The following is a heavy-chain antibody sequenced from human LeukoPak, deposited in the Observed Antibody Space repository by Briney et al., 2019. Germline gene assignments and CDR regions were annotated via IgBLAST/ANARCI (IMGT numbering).Heavy chain of an antibody. CDR2: IYYSGST. J-gene: IGHJ5*02. Sequence: PSETLSLTCTVSGGSISSGGYYWSWIRQHPGKGLEWIGYIYYSGSTYYNPSLKSRVTISVDTSKNQFSLKLSSVTAADTAVYYCARADGFGNWFGPWGQGTLVTVSS. CDR1: GGSISSGGYY. CDR3: ARADGFGNWFGP. D-gene: IGHD3-16*01. V-gene: IGHV4-31*03.